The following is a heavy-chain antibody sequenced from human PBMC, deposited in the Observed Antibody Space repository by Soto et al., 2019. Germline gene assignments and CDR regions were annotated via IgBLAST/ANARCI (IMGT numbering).Heavy chain of an antibody. D-gene: IGHD4-17*01. CDR1: GGSVSSGSYY. Sequence: SETLSLTCTVSGGSVSSGSYYWSWIRQPPGKGLVWIGYIYYSGSTNYNPSLKSRVTISVDTSKNQFSLKLSSVTAADTAVYYCARVLDYGDYDRDYYCGMDVWGQGTTVTVSS. CDR3: ARVLDYGDYDRDYYCGMDV. J-gene: IGHJ6*02. CDR2: IYYSGST. V-gene: IGHV4-61*01.